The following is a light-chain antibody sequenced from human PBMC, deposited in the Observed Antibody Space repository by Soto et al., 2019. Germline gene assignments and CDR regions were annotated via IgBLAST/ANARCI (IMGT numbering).Light chain of an antibody. Sequence: EIVLTQSPATLSLSPGERATLSCRASQSVSSYLAWYQQKPGQAPRLLIYDASNRATGIPARFSGSGSGTDFTLTISSLEPEDFAVYYCQQRSSLFTFGPGTIVDIK. J-gene: IGKJ3*01. CDR3: QQRSSLFT. V-gene: IGKV3-11*01. CDR1: QSVSSY. CDR2: DAS.